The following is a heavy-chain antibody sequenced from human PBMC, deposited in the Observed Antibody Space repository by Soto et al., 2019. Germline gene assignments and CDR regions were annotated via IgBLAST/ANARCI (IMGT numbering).Heavy chain of an antibody. CDR2: IYYSGST. D-gene: IGHD3-22*01. CDR1: GGSISSYY. CDR3: ARGGYDSSGYYYFPIDY. V-gene: IGHV4-59*08. J-gene: IGHJ4*02. Sequence: SETLSLTCTVSGGSISSYYWSWIRQPPGKGLEWIGYIYYSGSTYYNPSLKSRVTISVDTSKNQFSLKLSSVTAADTAVYYCARGGYDSSGYYYFPIDYWGQGTLVTVSS.